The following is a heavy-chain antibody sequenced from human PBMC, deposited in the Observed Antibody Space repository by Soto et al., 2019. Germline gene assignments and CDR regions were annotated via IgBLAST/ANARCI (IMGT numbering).Heavy chain of an antibody. D-gene: IGHD1-26*01. Sequence: SETLSITCTVSGGSISSYYWSWIRQPPGKGLEWIGYIYYSGSTNYNPSLKSRVTISVDTSKNQFSLKLNSVTAADTAVYYCAREMGATSAAFDIWGQGTMVTVSS. CDR3: AREMGATSAAFDI. CDR2: IYYSGST. V-gene: IGHV4-59*01. J-gene: IGHJ3*02. CDR1: GGSISSYY.